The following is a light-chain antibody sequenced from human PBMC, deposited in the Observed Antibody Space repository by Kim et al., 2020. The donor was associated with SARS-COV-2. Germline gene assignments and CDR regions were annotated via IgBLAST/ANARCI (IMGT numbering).Light chain of an antibody. V-gene: IGKV3-20*01. Sequence: EIVLTQSPGTLSLSPGERATLSCRASQSVSSNYLAWYQQKPGQAPRLLIHGISTRATGYPDRFSGRGSGTDFTRTIGRLETEDFAVYYCQQYGASPITFGGGTKVDIK. J-gene: IGKJ4*01. CDR3: QQYGASPIT. CDR2: GIS. CDR1: QSVSSNY.